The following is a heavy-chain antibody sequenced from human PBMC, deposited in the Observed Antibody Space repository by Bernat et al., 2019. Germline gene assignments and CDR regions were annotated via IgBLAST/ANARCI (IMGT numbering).Heavy chain of an antibody. CDR1: GFTFSTYW. J-gene: IGHJ4*02. D-gene: IGHD4-17*01. Sequence: EVHLVESGGGLVQPGGSLRLSCAASGFTFSTYWMHWVRQAPGKGLVWVSRINSDAGITSYADSVKGRFTISRDNAKNTLYLQMNSLRADDTAIYYCSTYGNGEFDYWGQGTLVTVSS. V-gene: IGHV3-74*01. CDR2: INSDAGIT. CDR3: STYGNGEFDY.